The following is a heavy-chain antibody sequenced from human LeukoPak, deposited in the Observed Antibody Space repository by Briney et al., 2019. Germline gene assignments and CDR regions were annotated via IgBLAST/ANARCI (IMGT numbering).Heavy chain of an antibody. Sequence: PGGSLRLSCAASGFTVTDYAMTWVRQAPGKGLEWVSSISASGGMTYYADPVKGRFTVSRDNSKNSLYLQMNSLTAADTAVYYCAKDRSIGTYYTFDHWGQGTLVTVSS. D-gene: IGHD1-26*01. V-gene: IGHV3-23*01. CDR1: GFTVTDYA. CDR2: ISASGGMT. J-gene: IGHJ4*02. CDR3: AKDRSIGTYYTFDH.